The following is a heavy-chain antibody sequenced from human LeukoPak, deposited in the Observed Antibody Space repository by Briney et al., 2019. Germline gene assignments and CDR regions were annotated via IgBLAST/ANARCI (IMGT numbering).Heavy chain of an antibody. V-gene: IGHV4-61*01. CDR2: IYYSGST. Sequence: SETLSLTCTVSGGSISSSSYYWSWIRQPPGKGLEWIGYIYYSGSTNYNPSLKSRVTISVDTSKNQFSLKLSSVTAADTAVYYCASSYYYDSSGYYYHWGQGTLVTVSS. CDR3: ASSYYYDSSGYYYH. D-gene: IGHD3-22*01. J-gene: IGHJ5*02. CDR1: GGSISSSSYY.